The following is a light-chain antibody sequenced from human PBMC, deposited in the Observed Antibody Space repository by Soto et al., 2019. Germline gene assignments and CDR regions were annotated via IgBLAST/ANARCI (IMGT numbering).Light chain of an antibody. CDR2: ENN. V-gene: IGLV1-51*02. CDR3: GTWDSSLSDFV. J-gene: IGLJ1*01. CDR1: SPNIGNNY. Sequence: QSVLTQPPSVSAAPGQKVTISCSGSSPNIGNNYVSWYQHVPGTAPKVLIYENNERPSGIPDRFSGSKSGTSATLGIAELQTGHEVDYFCGTWDSSLSDFVFGTGTKVTVL.